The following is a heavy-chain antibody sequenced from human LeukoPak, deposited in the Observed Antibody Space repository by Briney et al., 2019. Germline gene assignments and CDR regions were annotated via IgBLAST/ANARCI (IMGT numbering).Heavy chain of an antibody. V-gene: IGHV4-39*07. CDR1: GGSISSSSYF. J-gene: IGHJ4*01. Sequence: PSETLSLTCSVSGGSISSSSYFWGWIRQPPGKGLEWIASVHYSGSTYYNPSLTSRVTVSADTSKNQFSLKLSSVTAADTAVYYCTREIGGTTVHYWGHGMLVTVSS. CDR2: VHYSGST. D-gene: IGHD1-7*01. CDR3: TREIGGTTVHY.